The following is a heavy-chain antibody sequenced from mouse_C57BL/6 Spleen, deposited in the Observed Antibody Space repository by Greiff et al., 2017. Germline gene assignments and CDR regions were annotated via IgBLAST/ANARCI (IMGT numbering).Heavy chain of an antibody. CDR3: ARWDYYGSSYVFDY. CDR1: GYTFTSYW. D-gene: IGHD1-1*01. CDR2: IDPSASYT. Sequence: QVQLQQPGAELVMPGASVKLSCKASGYTFTSYWMHWVKQRPGQGLEWIGEIDPSASYTNYNQKFKGKSTLTVDKSSSTAYMQLSSLTSEDSAVYYCARWDYYGSSYVFDYWGQGTTLTVSS. J-gene: IGHJ2*01. V-gene: IGHV1-69*01.